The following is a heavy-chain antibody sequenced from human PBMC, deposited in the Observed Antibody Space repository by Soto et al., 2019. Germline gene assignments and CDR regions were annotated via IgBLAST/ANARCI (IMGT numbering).Heavy chain of an antibody. CDR3: ARREVTHYYGSWSYYFDY. V-gene: IGHV5-51*01. Sequence: GESLKISCKGSGYSFTSYWIGWVRQMPGKGLEWMEIIYPGDSDTRYSPSFQGKVTISADKSISTDYLQWSSLKASDTAMYYCARREVTHYYGSWSYYFDYWGQGTLVTVSS. CDR1: GYSFTSYW. J-gene: IGHJ4*02. CDR2: IYPGDSDT. D-gene: IGHD3-10*01.